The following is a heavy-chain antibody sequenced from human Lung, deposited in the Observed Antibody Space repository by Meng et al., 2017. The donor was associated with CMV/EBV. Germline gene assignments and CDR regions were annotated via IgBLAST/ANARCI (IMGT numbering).Heavy chain of an antibody. D-gene: IGHD3-3*01. CDR2: IRYDGNKK. CDR3: AKDDSAYFDFRSGYSTPPDY. J-gene: IGHJ4*02. CDR1: GFTFSSYG. Sequence: GGSXRLXXAASGFTFSSYGMQWVRQAPGKGLEWVTFIRYDGNKKYYVDSVKGRFTISRDNSKNMLYLQMNSLRAEDTAVYYCAKDDSAYFDFRSGYSTPPDYWXQGTLVTVSS. V-gene: IGHV3-30*02.